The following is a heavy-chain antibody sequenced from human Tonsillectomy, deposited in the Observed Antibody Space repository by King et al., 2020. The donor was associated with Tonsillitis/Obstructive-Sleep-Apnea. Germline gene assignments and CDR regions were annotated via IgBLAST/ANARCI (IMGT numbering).Heavy chain of an antibody. CDR2: IFYSGST. J-gene: IGHJ4*02. Sequence: QLQESGPGLVKPSETLSLKCSVSSGSISSSSYYWGWIRQPPGKGLEWIGSIFYSGSTYYNPSLKSRVTISVDRSKTQLSLKLSSVTAADTAVYYCSGNYDSSGGYFDYWGQGVLVTVSS. CDR1: SGSISSSSYY. CDR3: SGNYDSSGGYFDY. D-gene: IGHD3-22*01. V-gene: IGHV4-39*01.